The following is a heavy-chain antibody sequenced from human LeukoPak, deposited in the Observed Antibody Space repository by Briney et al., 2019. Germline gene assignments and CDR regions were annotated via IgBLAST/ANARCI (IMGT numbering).Heavy chain of an antibody. Sequence: GASVKVSCKASGGTFSSYAISWARQAPGQGLEWMGRIIPILGIANYAQKFQGRVTITADKSTSTAYMELSSLRSEDTAVYYCARAFPRYCSSTSCQYYFDYWGQGTLVTVSS. CDR3: ARAFPRYCSSTSCQYYFDY. D-gene: IGHD2-2*01. CDR2: IIPILGIA. J-gene: IGHJ4*02. V-gene: IGHV1-69*04. CDR1: GGTFSSYA.